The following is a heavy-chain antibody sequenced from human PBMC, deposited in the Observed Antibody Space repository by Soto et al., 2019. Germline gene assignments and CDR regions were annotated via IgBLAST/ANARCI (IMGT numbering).Heavy chain of an antibody. CDR3: AASEGGYFDY. V-gene: IGHV4-61*01. J-gene: IGHJ4*02. CDR2: IYYSGST. CDR1: GGSVSSGSYY. D-gene: IGHD3-16*01. Sequence: SETLSLTCTVSGGSVSSGSYYWSWLRQPPGKGLEWIGYIYYSGSTNYNPSLKSRVTISVDTSKNQFSLKLSSVTAAVTAVYYCAASEGGYFDYWGQGTLVTVSS.